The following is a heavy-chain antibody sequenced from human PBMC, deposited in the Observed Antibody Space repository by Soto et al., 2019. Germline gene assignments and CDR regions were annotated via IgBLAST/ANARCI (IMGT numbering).Heavy chain of an antibody. CDR1: GGSFTSNNW. Sequence: KTSETLALTXAVSGGSFTSNNWWTWVRQPPGQGLEWIGEIYRTGSTNYNPSLKSRVTISLDKSENQFTLKVTSLTAADTAVYYCASRDPGTSVDYWGQGTLVTVSS. CDR2: IYRTGST. D-gene: IGHD1-7*01. J-gene: IGHJ4*02. CDR3: ASRDPGTSVDY. V-gene: IGHV4-4*02.